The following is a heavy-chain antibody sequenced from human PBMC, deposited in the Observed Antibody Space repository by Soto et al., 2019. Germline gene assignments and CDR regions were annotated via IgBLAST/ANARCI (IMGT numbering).Heavy chain of an antibody. CDR3: ARGLYGSGRWWFDP. J-gene: IGHJ5*02. Sequence: AECLTLSRTASEYSFPSYWISWVRKMPGKGLEWMGRIDPSDSYTNYSPSFQGHVTISADKSISTAYLQWSSLKASDTAMYYCARGLYGSGRWWFDPWGQGTLVTVSS. CDR1: EYSFPSYW. D-gene: IGHD3-10*01. V-gene: IGHV5-10-1*01. CDR2: IDPSDSYT.